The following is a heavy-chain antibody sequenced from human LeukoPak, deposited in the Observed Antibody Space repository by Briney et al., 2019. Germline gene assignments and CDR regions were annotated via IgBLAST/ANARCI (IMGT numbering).Heavy chain of an antibody. V-gene: IGHV4-39*01. CDR1: GDSISSSTYC. CDR3: ARLVSRRGYSFDY. Sequence: SETLSFTCTVSGDSISSSTYCWGWIRQPPGEGLEWIGSIYYSGTTYYSPSLKTRVTISVDTSKNQFSLKLSSVTAADTAVYYCARLVSRRGYSFDYWGQGTLVTVSS. D-gene: IGHD5-18*01. CDR2: IYYSGTT. J-gene: IGHJ4*02.